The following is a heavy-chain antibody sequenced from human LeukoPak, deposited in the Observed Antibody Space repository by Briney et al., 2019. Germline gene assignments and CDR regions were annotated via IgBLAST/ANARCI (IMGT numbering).Heavy chain of an antibody. D-gene: IGHD2-2*01. Sequence: ASVKVSCKASGYTFTSYGIRWVRQAPGQGLEWMGWISAYNGNTNYAQKLKGRVTMTAETSTSTAYMELRSLRSDDTAVYYCASHVDWYQPLTLYAFDIWGQGTMVTVSS. CDR3: ASHVDWYQPLTLYAFDI. CDR2: ISAYNGNT. CDR1: GYTFTSYG. V-gene: IGHV1-18*01. J-gene: IGHJ3*02.